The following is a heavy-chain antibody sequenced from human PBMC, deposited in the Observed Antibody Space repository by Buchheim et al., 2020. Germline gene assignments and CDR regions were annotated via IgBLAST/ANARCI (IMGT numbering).Heavy chain of an antibody. J-gene: IGHJ4*02. Sequence: QVQLVQSGAEVKKPGASVKVSCKASGYSFTSYYMHWVRQAPGQGLEWMGIINPGGGSTTYAQKFQGRVTMTRDTATSTVYMELSSLRSEDTAVYYCARDPAGDFWTNTGYYFDYWGQGTL. CDR2: INPGGGST. D-gene: IGHD3/OR15-3a*01. CDR1: GYSFTSYY. V-gene: IGHV1-46*01. CDR3: ARDPAGDFWTNTGYYFDY.